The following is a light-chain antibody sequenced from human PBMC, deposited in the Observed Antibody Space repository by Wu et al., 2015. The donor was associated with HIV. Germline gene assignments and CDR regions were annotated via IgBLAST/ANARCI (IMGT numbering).Light chain of an antibody. CDR2: GTS. Sequence: IVLTQSPAALSFSPGERATVSCRASQSVTSSLAWYQQKPGQSPRLLIYGTSSRATGFPDRFSGSGSGTDFTLTISRLDPEDFAVYYCQHYGNSPYTFGQGTKLEIK. CDR1: QSVTSS. CDR3: QHYGNSPYT. V-gene: IGKV3-20*01. J-gene: IGKJ2*01.